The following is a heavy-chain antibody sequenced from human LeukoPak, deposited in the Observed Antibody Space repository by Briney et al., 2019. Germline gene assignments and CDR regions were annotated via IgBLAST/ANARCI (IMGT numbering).Heavy chain of an antibody. Sequence: ASVKVSCKASGYTFTSYYMHWVRQAPGQGLEWMGIINPSGGSTSYAQKFQGRVTMTRDMSTSTVYMELSSLRPEDTAVYYCARSLSSYYMDVWGKGTTVTISS. CDR3: ARSLSSYYMDV. CDR1: GYTFTSYY. V-gene: IGHV1-46*01. CDR2: INPSGGST. J-gene: IGHJ6*03.